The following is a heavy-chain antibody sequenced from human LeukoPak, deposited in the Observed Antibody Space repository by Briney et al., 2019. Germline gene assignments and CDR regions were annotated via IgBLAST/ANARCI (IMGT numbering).Heavy chain of an antibody. J-gene: IGHJ4*02. V-gene: IGHV3-23*01. D-gene: IGHD6-13*01. CDR1: GFTFSSYA. CDR3: AKIGTIAAAGTGGKYYFDY. Sequence: GGSLRLSCAASGFTFSSYAMSWVRQAPGKGLEWVSAISGSGGSTYYADSVKGRFTISRDNSKNTLYLQVNSLRAEDTAVYYCAKIGTIAAAGTGGKYYFDYWGQGTLVTVSS. CDR2: ISGSGGST.